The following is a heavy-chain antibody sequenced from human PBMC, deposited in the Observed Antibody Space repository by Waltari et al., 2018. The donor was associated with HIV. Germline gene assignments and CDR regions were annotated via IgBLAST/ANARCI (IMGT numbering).Heavy chain of an antibody. J-gene: IGHJ6*02. D-gene: IGHD3-10*01. CDR1: GDTFNTYT. Sequence: QVQLVQSGAEVKKPGSSVKVSCKASGDTFNTYTITWVRQAPGQGLGWMGAITPIFDIVNSAQRFQGRVTMTADESTSTAYMELSSLRSEDAAVYYCATGASDYRSGKRYYYYGMDVWGQGTTVTVSS. CDR3: ATGASDYRSGKRYYYYGMDV. CDR2: ITPIFDIV. V-gene: IGHV1-69*12.